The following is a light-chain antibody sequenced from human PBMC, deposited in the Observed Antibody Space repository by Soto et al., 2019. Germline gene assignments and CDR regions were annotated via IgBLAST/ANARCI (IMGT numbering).Light chain of an antibody. Sequence: QSALTQPASVSGSPGQSITISCTGTSSDVGVYNYVSWYQQHPGKAPKLMIYDVSNRPSGVSNRFSGSKSDNTAALTISGLPAEDEADYYCSSYTRSSPRVFGGPSKLTVL. V-gene: IGLV2-14*01. CDR1: SSDVGVYNY. CDR2: DVS. J-gene: IGLJ2*01. CDR3: SSYTRSSPRV.